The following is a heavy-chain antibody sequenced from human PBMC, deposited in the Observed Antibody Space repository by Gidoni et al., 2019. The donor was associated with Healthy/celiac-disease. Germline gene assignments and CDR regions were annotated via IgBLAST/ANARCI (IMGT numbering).Heavy chain of an antibody. CDR2: IIPILGIE. CDR3: AREVGDYYYYGMDV. Sequence: QVQLVQSGAEVKKPGSSVKVSCKASGGTFSSYTISWVRQAPGQGLEWMGRIIPILGIENYAQKCQGRVTITADKSTSTAYMELSSMRSEDTAVYYCAREVGDYYYYGMDVWGQGTTVTVSS. V-gene: IGHV1-69*08. J-gene: IGHJ6*02. D-gene: IGHD1-26*01. CDR1: GGTFSSYT.